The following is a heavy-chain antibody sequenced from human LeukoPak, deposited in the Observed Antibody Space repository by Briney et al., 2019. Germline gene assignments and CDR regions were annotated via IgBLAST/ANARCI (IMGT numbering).Heavy chain of an antibody. D-gene: IGHD1-14*01. CDR2: ISSSSNTI. J-gene: IGHJ4*02. CDR3: AKATGYLL. CDR1: GFTLSSYS. Sequence: GGSLRLSCAASGFTLSSYSLNWVRQAPGKGLEWVSYISSSSNTIYYADSVKGRFTISRDNAKNSLYLQMNNLRAEDTAVYYCAKATGYLLWGQGTLVTVSS. V-gene: IGHV3-48*01.